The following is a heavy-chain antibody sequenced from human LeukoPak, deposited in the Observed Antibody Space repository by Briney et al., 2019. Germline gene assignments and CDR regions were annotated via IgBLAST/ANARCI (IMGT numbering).Heavy chain of an antibody. CDR3: ARDPDYGDYDAFDI. Sequence: GASVKVSCKASGGTFSSYAISWVRQAPGQGLEWMGGIIPSFGTANYAQKFQGRVAITADKSTSTAYMELSSLRSEDTAVYYCARDPDYGDYDAFDIWGQGTMVTVSS. V-gene: IGHV1-69*06. CDR1: GGTFSSYA. D-gene: IGHD4-17*01. CDR2: IIPSFGTA. J-gene: IGHJ3*02.